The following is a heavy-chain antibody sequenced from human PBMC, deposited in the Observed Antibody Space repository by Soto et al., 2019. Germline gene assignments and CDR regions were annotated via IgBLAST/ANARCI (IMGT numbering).Heavy chain of an antibody. J-gene: IGHJ4*02. CDR3: ARDTPGDYDGYCFDY. Sequence: QIHLAQSGGEVKKPAASVKVSCKASGYTFSRHVITWVRQAPGQGLEWIGWISGYNENTEYAQKFQDRVTMTLDTSNNTAYLELGGLRSDDTAVFYCARDTPGDYDGYCFDYWGQGTLVTVSS. D-gene: IGHD4-17*01. V-gene: IGHV1-18*01. CDR2: ISGYNENT. CDR1: GYTFSRHV.